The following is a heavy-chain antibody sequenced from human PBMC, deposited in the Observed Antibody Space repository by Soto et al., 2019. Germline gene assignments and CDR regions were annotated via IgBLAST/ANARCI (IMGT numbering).Heavy chain of an antibody. Sequence: QVQLQESGPGLVKPSETLSLTCTVSGGSISSYYWSWIRQPPGKGLEWIGYIYYSGSTNYNPSLKSRITISSDTSKNQVSLKLSSVTAADTALYYCARHISSGTNVAAIRSFDPWGQGTRVAVSS. J-gene: IGHJ5*02. D-gene: IGHD1-7*01. CDR1: GGSISSYY. CDR3: ARHISSGTNVAAIRSFDP. V-gene: IGHV4-59*08. CDR2: IYYSGST.